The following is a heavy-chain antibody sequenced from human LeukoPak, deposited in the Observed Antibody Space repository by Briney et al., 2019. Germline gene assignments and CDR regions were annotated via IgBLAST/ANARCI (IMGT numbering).Heavy chain of an antibody. J-gene: IGHJ4*02. D-gene: IGHD5-18*01. V-gene: IGHV3-66*01. Sequence: GGSLRLSCAASGFTVSSNYMSWVRQAPGKGLEWVSVIYSGGSTYYADSVKGRFTISRDDSKNTLYLQMNSLRAEDTAVYYCARAERERGYSYGSGFDYWGQGTLVTVSS. CDR3: ARAERERGYSYGSGFDY. CDR2: IYSGGST. CDR1: GFTVSSNY.